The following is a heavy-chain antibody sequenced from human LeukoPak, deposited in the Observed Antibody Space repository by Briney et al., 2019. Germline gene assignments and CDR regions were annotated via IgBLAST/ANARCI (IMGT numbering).Heavy chain of an antibody. J-gene: IGHJ4*02. V-gene: IGHV3-21*01. D-gene: IGHD4-11*01. Sequence: GGSLRLSCAASGFTFSSYTLNWVRQAPGKGLEWVSSISSSGDYIHYADSMKGRFTISRDNAKNSLYLQMNSLRAEDTAVYYCARGTMVTVNFDYWGQGTLVTVPS. CDR3: ARGTMVTVNFDY. CDR2: ISSSGDYI. CDR1: GFTFSSYT.